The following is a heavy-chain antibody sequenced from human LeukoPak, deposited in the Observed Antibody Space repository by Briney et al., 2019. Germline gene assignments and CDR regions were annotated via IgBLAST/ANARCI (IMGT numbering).Heavy chain of an antibody. Sequence: ASVKVSCKASGYTFTGYYMHWVRQAPGQGLEWMGWINPNSGGTNYAQKFQGRVTMTRDTSISTAYMELSRLRSDDTAVYYCARGVPAAMRFAFDIWGQGTMVTVSS. CDR3: ARGVPAAMRFAFDI. CDR1: GYTFTGYY. CDR2: INPNSGGT. J-gene: IGHJ3*02. V-gene: IGHV1-2*02. D-gene: IGHD2-2*01.